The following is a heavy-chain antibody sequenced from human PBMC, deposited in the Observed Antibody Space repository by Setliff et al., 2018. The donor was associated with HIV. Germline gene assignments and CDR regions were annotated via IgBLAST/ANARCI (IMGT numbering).Heavy chain of an antibody. V-gene: IGHV1-46*01. J-gene: IGHJ4*02. D-gene: IGHD6-19*01. Sequence: ASVKVSCKASGYTFTSYYMHWVRQAPGQGLEWMGIIKPSGGSTSYAQKFQGRVTMTRDTSTSTVYMELSSLRSEDTAGYYCARDPNRIAVAGTFDYWGQGTLVTVSS. CDR3: ARDPNRIAVAGTFDY. CDR1: GYTFTSYY. CDR2: IKPSGGST.